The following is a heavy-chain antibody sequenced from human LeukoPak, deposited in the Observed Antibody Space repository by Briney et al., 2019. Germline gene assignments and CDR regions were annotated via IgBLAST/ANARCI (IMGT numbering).Heavy chain of an antibody. D-gene: IGHD3-10*01. CDR2: IYPNNGAT. Sequence: ASVKVCCKASGYTFSGTGWYLYWLRQAPGQGLECMGWIYPNNGATAYAQKVQGRVAMTRDTSITTAYMELSRLRPDDTAVYYCARDGPAQMVDFDYWGQGTLVTVSS. J-gene: IGHJ4*02. V-gene: IGHV1-2*02. CDR3: ARDGPAQMVDFDY. CDR1: GYTFSGTGWY.